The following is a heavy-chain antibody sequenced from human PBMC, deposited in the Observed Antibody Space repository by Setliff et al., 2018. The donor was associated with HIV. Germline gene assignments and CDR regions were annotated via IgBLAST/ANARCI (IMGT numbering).Heavy chain of an antibody. CDR2: ISAGGGTT. J-gene: IGHJ6*03. V-gene: IGHV3-23*01. Sequence: GGSLRLSCAASGFTFSSYGLHWVRQAPGKGLEWVSGISAGGGTTYYADSVKGRFTISRDNSKNTLYLQINSLRVEDSALYYCAKRTYVSAWYDKPVNYYYYMDVWGKGTTVTVSS. CDR3: AKRTYVSAWYDKPVNYYYYMDV. D-gene: IGHD6-19*01. CDR1: GFTFSSYG.